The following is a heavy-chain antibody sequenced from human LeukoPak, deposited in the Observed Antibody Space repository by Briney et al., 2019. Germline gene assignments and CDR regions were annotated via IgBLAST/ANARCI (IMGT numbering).Heavy chain of an antibody. J-gene: IGHJ4*02. CDR1: GGSISSYY. CDR2: IYTSGST. CDR3: ARATYCSSTSCYGFDY. Sequence: PSETLSLTCTVSGGSISSYYWSWIRQPAGKGLEWIGRIYTSGSTNYNPSLKSRVTMSVDTSKNQFSLKLSSVTAADTAVHYCARATYCSSTSCYGFDYWGQGTLVTVSS. D-gene: IGHD2-2*01. V-gene: IGHV4-4*07.